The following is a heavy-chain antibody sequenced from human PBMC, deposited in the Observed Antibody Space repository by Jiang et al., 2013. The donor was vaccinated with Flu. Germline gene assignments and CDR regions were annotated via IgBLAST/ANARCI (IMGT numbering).Heavy chain of an antibody. CDR1: GYSFTSYW. V-gene: IGHV5-10-1*01. Sequence: LRISCKGSGYSFTSYWISWVRQMPGKAWSGWGGLILVTLIPTTSPSFQGHVTISADKSISTAYLQWSSLKASDTAMYYCARHLRGYSSSWYGGAEYFQHWGQGTLVTVSS. CDR3: ARHLRGYSSSWYGGAEYFQH. CDR2: LILVTLIP. D-gene: IGHD6-13*01. J-gene: IGHJ1*01.